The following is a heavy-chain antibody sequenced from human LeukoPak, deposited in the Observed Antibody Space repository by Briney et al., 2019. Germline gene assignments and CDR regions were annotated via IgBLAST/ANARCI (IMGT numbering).Heavy chain of an antibody. CDR1: GFTFSRYE. CDR3: AKEPYGDYGDYEAFDI. V-gene: IGHV3-23*01. CDR2: ISGSGGST. D-gene: IGHD4-17*01. J-gene: IGHJ3*02. Sequence: PGGSLRLSCAASGFTFSRYEMKWVRQAPGKGLEWVSAISGSGGSTYYADSVKGRFTISRDNSKNTLYLQMNSLRAEDTAVYYCAKEPYGDYGDYEAFDIWGQGTMVTVSS.